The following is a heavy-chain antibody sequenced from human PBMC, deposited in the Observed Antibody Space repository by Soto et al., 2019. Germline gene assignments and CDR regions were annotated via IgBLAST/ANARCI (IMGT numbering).Heavy chain of an antibody. J-gene: IGHJ6*02. CDR3: AADYLRHNSLNGYYYSYGMDV. Sequence: WWSLRLSCSASVITFSTYAMSWGRRAPGKGLEWVSTIGSNGADKQYADFVKGRFTVSRDSSKSTLSLQMNSLRAEDTAVYYCAADYLRHNSLNGYYYSYGMDVWGQGTTVTVSS. CDR1: VITFSTYA. CDR2: IGSNGADK. V-gene: IGHV3-23*01. D-gene: IGHD4-17*01.